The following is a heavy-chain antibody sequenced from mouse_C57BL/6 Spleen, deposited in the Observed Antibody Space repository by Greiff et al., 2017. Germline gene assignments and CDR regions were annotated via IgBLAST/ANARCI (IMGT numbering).Heavy chain of an antibody. CDR3: ARESNYIDY. V-gene: IGHV1-69*01. D-gene: IGHD1-3*01. CDR1: GYTFTSYW. CDR2: IDPSDSYT. J-gene: IGHJ2*01. Sequence: QVQLQQPGAELVMPGASVKLSCKASGYTFTSYWMHWVKQRPGQGLEWIGEIDPSDSYTNYNQKFKGKSTLTVDKSSSTAYMQLSSRTSEDAAVYDCARESNYIDYWGQGTTLTVSS.